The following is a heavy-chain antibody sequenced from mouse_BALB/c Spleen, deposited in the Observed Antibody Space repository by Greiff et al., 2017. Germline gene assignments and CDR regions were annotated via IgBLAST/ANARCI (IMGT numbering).Heavy chain of an antibody. V-gene: IGHV1-80*01. CDR3: ARGGYYGSSFYWYFDV. CDR2: IYPGDGDT. J-gene: IGHJ1*01. CDR1: GYAFSSYW. Sequence: QVQLKQSGAELVRPGSSVKISCKASGYAFSSYWMNWVKQRPGQGLEWIGQIYPGDGDTNYNGKFKGKATLTADKSSSTAYMQLSSLTSEDSAVYFCARGGYYGSSFYWYFDVWGAGTTVTVSS. D-gene: IGHD1-1*01.